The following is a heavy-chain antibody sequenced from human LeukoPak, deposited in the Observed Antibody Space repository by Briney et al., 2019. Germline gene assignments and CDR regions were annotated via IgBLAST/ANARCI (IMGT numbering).Heavy chain of an antibody. Sequence: PGGSLRLSCEVSGFTSDDHAIHWVRQAPGKGLEWVSGIFWRSGDTGYADSVKGRFTISRDNSKNTLYLQMNSLRAEDTAVYYCARTSITMVRGEPFGSRGQGTLVTVSS. V-gene: IGHV3-9*02. J-gene: IGHJ4*02. D-gene: IGHD3-10*01. CDR3: ARTSITMVRGEPFGS. CDR1: GFTSDDHA. CDR2: IFWRSGDT.